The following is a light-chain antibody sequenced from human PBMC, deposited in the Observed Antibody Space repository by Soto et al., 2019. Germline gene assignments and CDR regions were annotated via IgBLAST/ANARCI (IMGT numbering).Light chain of an antibody. CDR2: ATS. J-gene: IGKJ1*01. CDR1: QSVNSDY. CDR3: HQFAYSPRT. Sequence: EIVLKQSPGTLSLSPGERATLSCRASQSVNSDYLAWFQQRPGQAPRLLIYATSRRASGIPDRFSGSGSGTDVTLAISRLEPEDFAVYYCHQFAYSPRTFGQRTKVEIK. V-gene: IGKV3-20*01.